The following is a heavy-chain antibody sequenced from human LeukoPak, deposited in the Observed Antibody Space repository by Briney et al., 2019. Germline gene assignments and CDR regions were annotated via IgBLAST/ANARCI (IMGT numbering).Heavy chain of an antibody. J-gene: IGHJ3*02. D-gene: IGHD1-14*01. V-gene: IGHV3-9*01. CDR1: GFTFDDYA. CDR3: AKRKSGLFDAFDI. CDR2: ISWNSGCI. Sequence: GRSLRLSCAASGFTFDDYAMRWVRQAPGKGLEWVSGISWNSGCIGYADSVKGRFTISRDNAKNSLYLQMNSLRAEDTALYYCAKRKSGLFDAFDIWGQGTMVTVSS.